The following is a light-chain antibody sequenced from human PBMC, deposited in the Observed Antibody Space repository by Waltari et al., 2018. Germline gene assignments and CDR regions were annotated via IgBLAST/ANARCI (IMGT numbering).Light chain of an antibody. CDR1: QSVRSY. CDR3: QQYYSVPLT. Sequence: EIVLTQSPATLSLSPGERATLSCRASQSVRSYLAWYQQKPGQAPRLLIYDTSNRASGIPARFSGSGSGTDFSLSISSLQVEDVAIYYCQQYYSVPLTFGQGTKVGIK. V-gene: IGKV3-11*01. CDR2: DTS. J-gene: IGKJ1*01.